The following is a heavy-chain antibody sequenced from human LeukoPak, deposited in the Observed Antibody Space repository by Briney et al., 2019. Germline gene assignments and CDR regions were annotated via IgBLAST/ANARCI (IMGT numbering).Heavy chain of an antibody. CDR2: INHSGST. V-gene: IGHV4-34*01. J-gene: IGHJ3*02. Sequence: ASETLSLTCAVYGGSFSGYYWSWIRQPPGKGLEWIGEINHSGSTNYNPSLKSRVTISVDTSKNQFSLKLSSVAAADTAVYYCARGAGYCSGGSCEPTHAFDIWGQGTMVTVSS. CDR3: ARGAGYCSGGSCEPTHAFDI. CDR1: GGSFSGYY. D-gene: IGHD2-15*01.